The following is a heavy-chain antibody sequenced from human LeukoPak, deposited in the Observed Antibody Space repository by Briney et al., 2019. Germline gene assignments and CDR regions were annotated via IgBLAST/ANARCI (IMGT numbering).Heavy chain of an antibody. J-gene: IGHJ4*02. Sequence: PGGSLRLSCAASGFTFSSFEMNWVRLAPGKGLEWVSYMSSSTSYICYADSVKGRFTISRDNAKNSLYLQVNSLRAEDTAVYYCAREVGATLDYWGQGTLVTVSS. D-gene: IGHD1-26*01. V-gene: IGHV3-21*05. CDR2: MSSSTSYI. CDR3: AREVGATLDY. CDR1: GFTFSSFE.